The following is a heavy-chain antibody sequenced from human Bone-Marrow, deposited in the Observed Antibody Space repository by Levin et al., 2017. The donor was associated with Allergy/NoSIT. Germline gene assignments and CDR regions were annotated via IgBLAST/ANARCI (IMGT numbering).Heavy chain of an antibody. CDR1: GFTFSSYW. Sequence: SCAASGFTFSSYWMHWVRQAPGKGLVWVSRIDRDGSSISYADSVKSRFTISSDNAKNMLYLQMNSLKGEDTAVYYCARSSGSPGHLTGYYNDYWGQGTLVTVSS. V-gene: IGHV3-74*01. CDR3: ARSSGSPGHLTGYYNDY. CDR2: IDRDGSSI. J-gene: IGHJ4*02. D-gene: IGHD3-9*01.